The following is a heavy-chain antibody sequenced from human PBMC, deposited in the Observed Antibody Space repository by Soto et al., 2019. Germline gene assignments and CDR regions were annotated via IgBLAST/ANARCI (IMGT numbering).Heavy chain of an antibody. Sequence: QVQLQESGPGLVKPSGTLSLTCAVSGGSISSSNWWSWVRQPPGKGLEWIGDIYHSGSTNYNPSLKSRLTMSVDKADNQLSLTPSSATAAATVVYCCGIVSGSYYSGMAVWGQGTTVTFSS. CDR3: GIVSGSYYSGMAV. CDR1: GGSISSSNW. V-gene: IGHV4-4*01. J-gene: IGHJ6*02. CDR2: IYHSGST. D-gene: IGHD3-10*01.